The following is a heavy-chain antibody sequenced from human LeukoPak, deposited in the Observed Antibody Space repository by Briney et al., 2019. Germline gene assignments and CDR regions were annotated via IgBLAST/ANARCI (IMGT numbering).Heavy chain of an antibody. CDR2: ISSSGSTI. Sequence: GGSLRLSCAATGFTFSNTWMNWVRQAPGKGLEWVSYISSSGSTIYYADSVKGRFTISRDNAKNSLYLQMNSLRAEDTAVYYCARDQKVRLRSMIVVVTFDYWGQGTLVTVSS. CDR3: ARDQKVRLRSMIVVVTFDY. V-gene: IGHV3-48*04. J-gene: IGHJ4*02. CDR1: GFTFSNTW. D-gene: IGHD3-22*01.